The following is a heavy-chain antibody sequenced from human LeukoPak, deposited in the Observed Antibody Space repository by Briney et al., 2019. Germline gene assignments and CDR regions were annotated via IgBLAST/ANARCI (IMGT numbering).Heavy chain of an antibody. V-gene: IGHV3-23*01. D-gene: IGHD3-9*01. Sequence: GGSLRLSCAASGFNLSSYTMNWLRQAPGKGLEWVSAISGSGVSTYYADSVKGRFTISRDNSKKTMYLQMNSLRAGDTAVYFCAKDRGYDLLTGYYTWGQGTLVTVSS. CDR3: AKDRGYDLLTGYYT. CDR2: ISGSGVST. CDR1: GFNLSSYT. J-gene: IGHJ4*02.